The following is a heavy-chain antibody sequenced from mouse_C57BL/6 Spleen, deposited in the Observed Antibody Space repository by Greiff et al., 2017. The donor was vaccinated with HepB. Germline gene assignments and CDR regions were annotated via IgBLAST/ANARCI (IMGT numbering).Heavy chain of an antibody. CDR1: GFTFSDYG. D-gene: IGHD3-2*01. CDR2: ISSGSSTI. V-gene: IGHV5-17*01. Sequence: EVKLVESGGGLVKPGGSLKLSCAASGFTFSDYGMHWVRQAPEKGLEWVAYISSGSSTIYYADTVKGRFTISRDNAKNNLFLQMTSLRSEDTAMYYCANPGETAWFAYWGQGTLVTVSA. CDR3: ANPGETAWFAY. J-gene: IGHJ3*01.